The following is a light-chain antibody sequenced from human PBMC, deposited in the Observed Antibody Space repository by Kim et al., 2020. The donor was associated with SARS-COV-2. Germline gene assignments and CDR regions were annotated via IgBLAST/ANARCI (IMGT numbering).Light chain of an antibody. CDR3: QQYTDWPPAT. V-gene: IGKV3-11*01. CDR1: QSVSPA. CDR2: DAL. Sequence: LSPGERAPHTCRASQSVSPAVDWYNHKHGQSPRLLIWDALNRAAGVPARFRASGSGTDFTLTISSLESEDFGVYYCQQYTDWPPATFGQGTKLEI. J-gene: IGKJ2*01.